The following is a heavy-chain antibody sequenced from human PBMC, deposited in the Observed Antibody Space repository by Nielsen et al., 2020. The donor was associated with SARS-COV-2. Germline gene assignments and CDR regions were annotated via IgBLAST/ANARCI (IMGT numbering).Heavy chain of an antibody. Sequence: ASVKVSCKASGYTFAIYGISWVRQAPGQGLEWMGWISAYNGNTNYAQKLQGRVTMTTDTSTSTAYMELRSLRSDDTAVYYCARGVAVAGTSGDFDYWGQGTLVTVSS. D-gene: IGHD6-19*01. CDR3: ARGVAVAGTSGDFDY. CDR2: ISAYNGNT. V-gene: IGHV1-18*01. CDR1: GYTFAIYG. J-gene: IGHJ4*02.